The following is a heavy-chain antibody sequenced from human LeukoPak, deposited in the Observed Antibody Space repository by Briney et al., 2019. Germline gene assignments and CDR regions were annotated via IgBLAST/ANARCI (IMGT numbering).Heavy chain of an antibody. J-gene: IGHJ4*02. Sequence: LRASVKVSCKASGGTFSSYAISWVRQAPGQGLEWMGWISTYNGNTIYAQKLQGRVTMTTDTSTSTAYMEVRILRSDDTAVYYCARDLAIIAVAGTRPGDYWGQGTLVTVSS. CDR3: ARDLAIIAVAGTRPGDY. CDR2: ISTYNGNT. D-gene: IGHD6-19*01. V-gene: IGHV1-18*01. CDR1: GGTFSSYA.